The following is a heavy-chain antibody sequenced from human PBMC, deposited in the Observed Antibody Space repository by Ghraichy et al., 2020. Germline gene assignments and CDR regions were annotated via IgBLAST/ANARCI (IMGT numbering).Heavy chain of an antibody. J-gene: IGHJ6*02. V-gene: IGHV4-59*08. CDR2: IYYSGST. CDR1: GGSISSYY. CDR3: VRHKSSTYGMDV. Sequence: SETLSLTCTVSGGSISSYYWSWIRQPPGKGLEWIGYIYYSGSTNYNPSLKSRVTISVDTSKNQFSLKLSSVTAADTAVYYCVRHKSSTYGMDVWGQGTTVTVSS.